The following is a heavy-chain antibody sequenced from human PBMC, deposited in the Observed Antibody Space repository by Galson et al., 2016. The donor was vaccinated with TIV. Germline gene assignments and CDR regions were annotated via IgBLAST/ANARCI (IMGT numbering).Heavy chain of an antibody. Sequence: TLSLTCTVSGASLSSGGHYWNWIRQPPGKGLESIGYIYSSGRTFYNKSLESRVFISMDTSQNQFSLRLASVTAADTATYYCARGSCIGYYADSSDCYYFDSWGQGTLVTVSS. CDR3: ARGSCIGYYADSSDCYYFDS. CDR2: IYSSGRT. CDR1: GASLSSGGHY. D-gene: IGHD3-22*01. V-gene: IGHV4-31*03. J-gene: IGHJ4*02.